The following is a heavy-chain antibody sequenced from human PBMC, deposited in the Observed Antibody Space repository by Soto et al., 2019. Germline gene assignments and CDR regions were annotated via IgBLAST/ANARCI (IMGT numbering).Heavy chain of an antibody. CDR1: GFTFSSYA. CDR2: ISGSGGST. D-gene: IGHD3-22*01. V-gene: IGHV3-23*01. CDR3: AKRGSQSYDSSGYYFDY. Sequence: GGSLRLSCAASGFTFSSYAMSWVRQAPGKGLEWVSAISGSGGSTYYADSVKGRFTISRDNSKNTLYLQMNSLRAEDTAAYYCAKRGSQSYDSSGYYFDYWGQGTLVTVSS. J-gene: IGHJ4*02.